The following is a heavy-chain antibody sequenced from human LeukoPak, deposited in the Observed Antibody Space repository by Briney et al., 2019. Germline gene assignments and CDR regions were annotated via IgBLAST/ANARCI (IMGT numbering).Heavy chain of an antibody. V-gene: IGHV3-9*01. J-gene: IGHJ6*03. CDR2: ISWNRDSI. Sequence: LAGRSLRLSCVASGFTFGDYAMHWVRQAPGKGLEWVSGISWNRDSIGYADSVEGRFTISRDNAKNSLYLQMNSLRPEDTALYYCVKDKTSGSYYYMDVWGKGTTVTVSS. D-gene: IGHD3-22*01. CDR1: GFTFGDYA. CDR3: VKDKTSGSYYYMDV.